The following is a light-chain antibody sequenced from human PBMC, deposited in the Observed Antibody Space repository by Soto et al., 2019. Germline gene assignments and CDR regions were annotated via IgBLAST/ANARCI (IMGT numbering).Light chain of an antibody. J-gene: IGLJ3*02. CDR3: QSYYGQSYDGGFSGPGV. Sequence: QSVLTQPPSVSGTPGQRVTISCTGNSSNLGAGYAVHWYQHIAGSAPRLLIYSNTNPPSGVPDRFSGSKSGTSTSLAISGLQAKDEGEYHYQSYYGQSYDGGFSGPGVFGGGTKLTVL. V-gene: IGLV1-40*01. CDR1: SSNLGAGYA. CDR2: SNT.